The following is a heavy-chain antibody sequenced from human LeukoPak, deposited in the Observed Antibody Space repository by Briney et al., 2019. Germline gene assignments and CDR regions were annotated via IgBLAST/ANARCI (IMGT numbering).Heavy chain of an antibody. J-gene: IGHJ4*02. CDR2: INHSGST. D-gene: IGHD5-18*01. CDR3: ARGPDTAMVQN. Sequence: SETLSLTCAVYGGSFSGYYWSWIRQPPGKGLEWIGEINHSGSTNYNPSLKSRVTISVDTPKNQFSLKLSSVTAADTAVYYCARGPDTAMVQNWGQGTLVTVSS. V-gene: IGHV4-34*01. CDR1: GGSFSGYY.